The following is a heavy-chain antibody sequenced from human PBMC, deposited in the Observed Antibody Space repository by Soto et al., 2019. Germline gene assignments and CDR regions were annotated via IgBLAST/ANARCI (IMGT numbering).Heavy chain of an antibody. CDR2: IIPIFGTA. CDR1: GGTFSSYA. D-gene: IGHD3-3*01. V-gene: IGHV1-69*01. Sequence: QVQLVQSGAEVKKPGSSVKVSCKASGGTFSSYAISWVRQAPGQGLEWMGGIIPIFGTANYAQKFQGRVTITADESTSTAYLELSSLRAEDTAVYYCARRGFWNTGTTYYGMDVWGQGTTVTVSS. J-gene: IGHJ6*02. CDR3: ARRGFWNTGTTYYGMDV.